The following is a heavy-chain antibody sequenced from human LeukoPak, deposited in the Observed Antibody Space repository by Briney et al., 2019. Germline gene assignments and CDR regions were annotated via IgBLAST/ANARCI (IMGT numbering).Heavy chain of an antibody. D-gene: IGHD4-17*01. CDR1: GFTFSSYA. V-gene: IGHV3-23*01. CDR3: AKGYTVTYYFDY. J-gene: IGHJ4*02. Sequence: PGGSLRLSCAASGFTFSSYAMSWVRQAPGKGPEWVSAISGSGGSTYYADSVKGRFTTSRDNSKNTLYLQMNSLRAEDTAVYYCAKGYTVTYYFDYWGQGTLVTVSS. CDR2: ISGSGGST.